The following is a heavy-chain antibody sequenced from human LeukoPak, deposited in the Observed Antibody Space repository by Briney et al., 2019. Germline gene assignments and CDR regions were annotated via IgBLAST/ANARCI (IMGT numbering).Heavy chain of an antibody. V-gene: IGHV4-61*02. CDR1: GGSISSSSYY. CDR2: IYTSGST. J-gene: IGHJ5*02. D-gene: IGHD2-2*01. CDR3: ARDIVVVPAASNGRNWFDP. Sequence: SETLSLTCTVSGGSISSSSYYWSWIRQPAGKGLEWIGRIYTSGSTNYNPSLKSRVTMSVDTSKNQFSLKLSSVTAADTAVYYCARDIVVVPAASNGRNWFDPWGQGTLVTVSS.